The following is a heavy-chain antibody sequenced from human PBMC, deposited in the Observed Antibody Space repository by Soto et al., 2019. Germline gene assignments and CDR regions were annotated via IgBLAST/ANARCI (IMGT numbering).Heavy chain of an antibody. CDR2: INIGNGNT. J-gene: IGHJ5*02. V-gene: IGHV1-3*04. CDR3: ARDPLCGGRCYLNWFDP. Sequence: QVQLVQSGAEVKKPGASVKFSCKASGYTFTSYAMHWVRQAPGQRREWMRWINIGNGNTKYSQKFQGRVTITRDTSASTAYMELSSLRSEDTAVYYCARDPLCGGRCYLNWFDPWGQGTLVTVSS. D-gene: IGHD2-15*01. CDR1: GYTFTSYA.